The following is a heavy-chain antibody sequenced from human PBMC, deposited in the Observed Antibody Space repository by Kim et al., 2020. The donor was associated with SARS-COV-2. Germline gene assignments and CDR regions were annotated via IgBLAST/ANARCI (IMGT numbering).Heavy chain of an antibody. CDR2: ISAYNGDT. V-gene: IGHV1-18*01. CDR3: ARDTYTFGWHPFDS. D-gene: IGHD3-16*01. CDR1: GYTFTSYG. Sequence: ASVKVSCKASGYTFTSYGISWVRQAPGQGLEWMGWISAYNGDTKYARKVQGRVTMTTDTSTSTAYMELRSLRSDDTAVYYCARDTYTFGWHPFDSWGQGSLVTVSS. J-gene: IGHJ4*02.